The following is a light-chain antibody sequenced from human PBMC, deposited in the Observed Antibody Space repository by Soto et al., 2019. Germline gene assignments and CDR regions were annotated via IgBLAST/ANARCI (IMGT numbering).Light chain of an antibody. Sequence: ETVMTQSPATLSVSPGERATLSCRSSQSVSRYLAWYQQKPGQAPRLLIYGASTRAIDVPARFSGSRSRTEFTHTISSLPSEDSAVYYCQQYKNWPPRTFGKGTKVEIK. CDR3: QQYKNWPPRT. CDR1: QSVSRY. V-gene: IGKV3-15*01. J-gene: IGKJ1*01. CDR2: GAS.